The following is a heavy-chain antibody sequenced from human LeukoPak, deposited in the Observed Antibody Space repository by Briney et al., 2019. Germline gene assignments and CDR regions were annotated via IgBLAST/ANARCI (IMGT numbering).Heavy chain of an antibody. V-gene: IGHV3-23*01. CDR2: ISGSGGST. D-gene: IGHD6-19*01. J-gene: IGHJ4*02. Sequence: GGSLRLSCAASGFTFSSYAMSWVHQAPGKGLEWVSGISGSGGSTYYADSVKGRFTISRDNSKNTLYLQMNSLRAEDTAVYYCAIDRSGWPIDYWGQGTLVTVSS. CDR1: GFTFSSYA. CDR3: AIDRSGWPIDY.